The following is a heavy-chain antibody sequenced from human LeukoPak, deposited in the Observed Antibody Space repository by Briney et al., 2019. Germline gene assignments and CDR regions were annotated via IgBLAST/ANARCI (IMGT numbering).Heavy chain of an antibody. V-gene: IGHV3-30*04. Sequence: PGGSLRLSCAASGFTFSSYAMHWVRQAPGKGLEWVAVISYDGSNKYYADSVKGRFTISRDNSKNTLYLQMNSPRAEDTAVYYCARDGTYYYDSSGYYLGYFDYWGQGTLVTVSS. D-gene: IGHD3-22*01. CDR3: ARDGTYYYDSSGYYLGYFDY. J-gene: IGHJ4*02. CDR1: GFTFSSYA. CDR2: ISYDGSNK.